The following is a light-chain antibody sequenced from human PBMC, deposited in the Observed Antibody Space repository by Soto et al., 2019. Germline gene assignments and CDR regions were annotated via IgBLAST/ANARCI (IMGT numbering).Light chain of an antibody. J-gene: IGKJ4*01. Sequence: IVLTQSPGTLSLSSGERATLSCSASQTVNSNYLAWYQQKPGQAPRLLISGASIRATGVPNRFSGSGSGTDFTLTITRLEPEDFAVYYCQQYGTSPLTFGGGTKVDIK. CDR3: QQYGTSPLT. V-gene: IGKV3-20*01. CDR2: GAS. CDR1: QTVNSNY.